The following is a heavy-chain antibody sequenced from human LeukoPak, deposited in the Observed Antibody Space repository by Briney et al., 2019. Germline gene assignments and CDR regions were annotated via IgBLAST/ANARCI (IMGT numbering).Heavy chain of an antibody. CDR2: ISSIGGTT. Sequence: GGSLRLSCAASGFTFSTYALHWVRQVPGKGLEYVSAISSIGGTTYYANSVKGRFTISRDNSKNTLYLQMGSLKPEDTAVYYCARVGDNTAFDYWGQGILVTVSS. D-gene: IGHD2-21*01. CDR3: ARVGDNTAFDY. CDR1: GFTFSTYA. V-gene: IGHV3-64*01. J-gene: IGHJ4*02.